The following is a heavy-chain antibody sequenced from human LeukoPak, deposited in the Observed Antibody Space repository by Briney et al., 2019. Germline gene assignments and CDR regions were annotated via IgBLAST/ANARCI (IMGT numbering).Heavy chain of an antibody. V-gene: IGHV3-48*03. J-gene: IGHJ4*02. CDR2: ISSSGSTI. Sequence: GGSLGLSCAASGFTFSSYEMNWVRQAPGKGLEWVSYISSSGSTIYYADSVKGRFTISRDNAKNSLYLQMNSLRAEDTAVYYCARDKSGRNSYEFDYWGQGTLVTVSS. D-gene: IGHD5-18*01. CDR3: ARDKSGRNSYEFDY. CDR1: GFTFSSYE.